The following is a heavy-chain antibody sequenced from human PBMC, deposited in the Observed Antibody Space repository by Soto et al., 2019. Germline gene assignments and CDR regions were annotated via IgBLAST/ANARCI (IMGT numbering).Heavy chain of an antibody. Sequence: QVQLVQSGAEVKKPEASVKVSCKASGYTFTSYGISWVRQAPGQGLEWMGWISAYNGNTNYAQKLQGRVTMTTDTSTSTAYMELRSLRSDDTAVYYCARDADIVVVPAGNWFDPWGQGTLVTVSS. CDR2: ISAYNGNT. D-gene: IGHD2-2*01. V-gene: IGHV1-18*04. CDR1: GYTFTSYG. CDR3: ARDADIVVVPAGNWFDP. J-gene: IGHJ5*02.